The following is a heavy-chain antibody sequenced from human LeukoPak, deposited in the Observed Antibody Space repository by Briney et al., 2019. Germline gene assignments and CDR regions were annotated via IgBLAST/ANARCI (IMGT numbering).Heavy chain of an antibody. Sequence: PGGSLRLSCAASGFTSSSYSMNWVRQAPGKGLEWVSSISSSSSYIYYADSVKGRFTISRDNAKNSLYLQMNSLRAEDTAVYYCARALTPAGITTIVVVGGMDVWGQGTTVTVSS. CDR1: GFTSSSYS. CDR2: ISSSSSYI. V-gene: IGHV3-21*01. D-gene: IGHD3-22*01. J-gene: IGHJ6*02. CDR3: ARALTPAGITTIVVVGGMDV.